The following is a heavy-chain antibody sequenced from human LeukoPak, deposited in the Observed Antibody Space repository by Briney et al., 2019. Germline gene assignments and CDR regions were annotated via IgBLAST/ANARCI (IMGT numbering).Heavy chain of an antibody. J-gene: IGHJ6*02. Sequence: GGSLRLSCAASGFKFGDYAMHWVRQVPGKGLEWVSLISGDGGSTFYADSVKGRFTISRDNAKNTLYLQMNSLRAEDTAVYYCARDIVSTDVRYYYAMDVWGQGTTVTVSS. V-gene: IGHV3-43*02. D-gene: IGHD4-11*01. CDR2: ISGDGGST. CDR3: ARDIVSTDVRYYYAMDV. CDR1: GFKFGDYA.